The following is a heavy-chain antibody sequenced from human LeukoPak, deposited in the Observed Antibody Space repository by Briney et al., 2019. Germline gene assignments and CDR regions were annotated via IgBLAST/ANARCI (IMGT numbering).Heavy chain of an antibody. J-gene: IGHJ4*02. CDR3: ARGSRCSGGSCYSPRNFDY. CDR2: IWYDGSNK. Sequence: GRSLRLSCAASGFTFSTYAMHWVRQAPGKGLEWVAVIWYDGSNKYYSDSVKGRFTISRDNSKNSLYLQMNSLRAEDTAVYYCARGSRCSGGSCYSPRNFDYWGQGTLVTVSS. CDR1: GFTFSTYA. V-gene: IGHV3-33*01. D-gene: IGHD2-15*01.